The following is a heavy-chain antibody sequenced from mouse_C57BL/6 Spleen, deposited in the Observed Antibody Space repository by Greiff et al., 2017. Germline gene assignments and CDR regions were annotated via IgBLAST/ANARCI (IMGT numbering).Heavy chain of an antibody. Sequence: QVQLQQSGAELVKPGASVKMSCKASGYTFTSYWITWVKQRPGQGLEWIGDIYPGSGSTNYNEKFKSKATLTVDTSSSTAYMQLSSLTSEDSAVYYCAASHSNYEGDYWGQGTTLTVSS. J-gene: IGHJ2*01. CDR1: GYTFTSYW. V-gene: IGHV1-55*01. CDR3: AASHSNYEGDY. CDR2: IYPGSGST. D-gene: IGHD2-5*01.